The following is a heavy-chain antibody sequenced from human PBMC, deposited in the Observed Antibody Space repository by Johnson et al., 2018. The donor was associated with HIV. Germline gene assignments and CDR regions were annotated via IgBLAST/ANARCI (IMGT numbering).Heavy chain of an antibody. Sequence: QVQLVESGGGVVQPGRSLRLSCAASGFTFSSYGMHWVRQAPGQGLEWVAVIWYDGGNKYYADSVKGRFTTSRDNSQNTVYQQMHSLRAEDTAVYYCAKGGKYSSHRDDGFDVWGQGTMVTVSS. D-gene: IGHD6-6*01. J-gene: IGHJ3*01. V-gene: IGHV3-33*06. CDR2: IWYDGGNK. CDR1: GFTFSSYG. CDR3: AKGGKYSSHRDDGFDV.